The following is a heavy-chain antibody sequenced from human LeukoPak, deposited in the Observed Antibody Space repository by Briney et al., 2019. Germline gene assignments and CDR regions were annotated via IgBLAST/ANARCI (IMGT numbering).Heavy chain of an antibody. D-gene: IGHD5-18*01. Sequence: GGSLRLSCAASGFTFSSYSMNWVRQAPGKGLEWVSSISSSSSYIYYADSVKGRFTISRDNAKNSLYLQVNSLRAEDTAVYYCARGDRGYSYGFGYWGQGTLVTVSS. CDR2: ISSSSSYI. CDR1: GFTFSSYS. J-gene: IGHJ4*02. CDR3: ARGDRGYSYGFGY. V-gene: IGHV3-21*01.